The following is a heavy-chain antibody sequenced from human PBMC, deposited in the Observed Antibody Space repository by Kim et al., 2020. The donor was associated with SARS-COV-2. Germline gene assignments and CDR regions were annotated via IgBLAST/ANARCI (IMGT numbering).Heavy chain of an antibody. CDR3: ARGRSVYYFDY. CDR1: GGSFSGYY. CDR2: INHSGST. J-gene: IGHJ4*02. V-gene: IGHV4-34*01. Sequence: SETLSLTCAVYGGSFSGYYWSWIRQPPGKGLEWIGEINHSGSTNYNPSLKSRVTISVDTSKNQFSLKLSSVTAADTAVYYCARGRSVYYFDYCGQRTLVTVSS.